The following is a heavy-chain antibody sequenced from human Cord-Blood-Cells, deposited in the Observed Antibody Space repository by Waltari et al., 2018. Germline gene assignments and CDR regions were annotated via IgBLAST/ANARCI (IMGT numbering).Heavy chain of an antibody. D-gene: IGHD2-2*01. Sequence: QVQLVESGGGVVQPGRSLRLSCAASGFTFSSYGMHWVRQAPGKGLEWVAVIWDDGSNKDYADSVKGRFTISRDNSKNTLYLQMNSLRAEDTAVYYCARSVEGYCSSTSCYEIDYWGQGTLVTVSS. CDR1: GFTFSSYG. J-gene: IGHJ4*02. V-gene: IGHV3-33*01. CDR2: IWDDGSNK. CDR3: ARSVEGYCSSTSCYEIDY.